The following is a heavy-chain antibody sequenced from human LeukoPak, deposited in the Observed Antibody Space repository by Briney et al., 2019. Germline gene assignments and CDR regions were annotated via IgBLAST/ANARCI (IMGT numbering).Heavy chain of an antibody. D-gene: IGHD3-22*01. V-gene: IGHV1-69*13. CDR2: IIPIFGTA. J-gene: IGHJ4*02. Sequence: SVKVSCKASGYTFTSYGISWVRQAPGQGLEWMGGIIPIFGTANYAQKFQGGVTITVNESTTTAYMDPSSLRSEDKAVYYCARGEGHYYDSSGYYLFDYWGQGPLVTVS. CDR1: GYTFTSYG. CDR3: ARGEGHYYDSSGYYLFDY.